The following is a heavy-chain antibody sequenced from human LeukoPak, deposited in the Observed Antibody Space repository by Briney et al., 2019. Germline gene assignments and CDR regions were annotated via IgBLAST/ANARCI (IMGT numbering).Heavy chain of an antibody. V-gene: IGHV3-21*01. CDR1: GFTFSSYS. J-gene: IGHJ4*02. D-gene: IGHD3-22*01. CDR2: ISSSSSYI. CDR3: ARAPNPHYDSSGYYAYFDY. Sequence: GGSLRLSCAASGFTFSSYSMKWVRQAPGKGLEWVSSISSSSSYIYYADSVKGRFTISRDNAKNSLYLQMNSLRAEDTAVYYCARAPNPHYDSSGYYAYFDYWGQGTLVTVSS.